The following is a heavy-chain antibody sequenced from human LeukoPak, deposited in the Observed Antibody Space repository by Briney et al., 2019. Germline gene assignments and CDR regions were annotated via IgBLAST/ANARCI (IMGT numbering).Heavy chain of an antibody. CDR2: ISYDGSQK. Sequence: GGSLRLSCAVSGITLTTYGMHWVRQAPGKGLEWVAVISYDGSQKSYADSVKGRFTISRDNAKNSLYLQMNSLRAEDTAVYYCARRKRGEFNPYDAFDIWGQGTMVTVSS. V-gene: IGHV3-33*05. D-gene: IGHD3-16*01. CDR3: ARRKRGEFNPYDAFDI. CDR1: GITLTTYG. J-gene: IGHJ3*02.